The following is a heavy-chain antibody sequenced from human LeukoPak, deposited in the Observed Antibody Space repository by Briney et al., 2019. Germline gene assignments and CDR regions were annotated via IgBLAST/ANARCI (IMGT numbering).Heavy chain of an antibody. CDR1: GFTFSSYG. CDR2: IRYDGSNK. V-gene: IGHV3-30*02. J-gene: IGHJ3*02. Sequence: GGSLRLSCAASGFTFSSYGMHWVRQAPGKGLEWVAFIRYDGSNKYYADSVKGRFTISRDNSKNTLYLQMNSLRAEDTAVYYCAKDRVVPAAIHPTRTLDAFDIWGQGTMVTVSS. D-gene: IGHD2-2*02. CDR3: AKDRVVPAAIHPTRTLDAFDI.